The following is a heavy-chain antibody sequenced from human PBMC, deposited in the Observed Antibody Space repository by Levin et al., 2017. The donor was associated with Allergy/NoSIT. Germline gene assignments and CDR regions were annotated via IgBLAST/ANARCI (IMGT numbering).Heavy chain of an antibody. CDR3: AKASPHFDY. V-gene: IGHV3-23*01. Sequence: HPGESLKISCAASGFSFSNYAMSWVRQAPGKGLEWVSAISGNGYSTHYADSVKGRFTISRDNSKNTLYLQMNSLRAEDTAVYYCAKASPHFDYWGQGTLVTVSS. J-gene: IGHJ4*02. CDR1: GFSFSNYA. CDR2: ISGNGYST.